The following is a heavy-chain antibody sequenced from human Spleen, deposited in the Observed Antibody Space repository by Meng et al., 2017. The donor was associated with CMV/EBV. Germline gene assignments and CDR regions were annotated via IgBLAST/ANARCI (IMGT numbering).Heavy chain of an antibody. Sequence: ASVKVSCKASGYTFTGYYIHWVRQAPGQGLEWMGWINPNSGDTRYAQEFQGRVTMTRDTFISTAYMELSRLESGDTAVYYCAREKWAQLERLQYGYYWGQGTLVTVSS. CDR3: AREKWAQLERLQYGYY. D-gene: IGHD1-1*01. CDR2: INPNSGDT. J-gene: IGHJ4*02. V-gene: IGHV1-2*02. CDR1: GYTFTGYY.